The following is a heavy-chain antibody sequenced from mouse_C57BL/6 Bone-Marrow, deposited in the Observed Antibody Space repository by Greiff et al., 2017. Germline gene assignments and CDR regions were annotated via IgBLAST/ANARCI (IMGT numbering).Heavy chain of an antibody. V-gene: IGHV5-16*01. CDR1: GFTFSDYY. D-gene: IGHD2-12*01. J-gene: IGHJ4*01. CDR3: ARGVYDSYGGVDLYAMDY. Sequence: EVKLMESEGGLVQPGSSMKLSCTASGFTFSDYYMAWVRQVPEKGLEWVANINYDGSSTYYLDSLKSRFIISRDNVKNILYLQMSSLKSEDTATYYCARGVYDSYGGVDLYAMDYCVQGTSVTVSA. CDR2: INYDGSST.